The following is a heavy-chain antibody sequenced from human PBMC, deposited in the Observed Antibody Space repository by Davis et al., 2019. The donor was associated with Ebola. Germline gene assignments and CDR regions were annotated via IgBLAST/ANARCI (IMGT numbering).Heavy chain of an antibody. D-gene: IGHD6-19*01. J-gene: IGHJ4*02. V-gene: IGHV3-21*01. CDR3: ARDRDPAVAWGF. CDR1: GFTFSSYS. CDR2: ISSSSSYI. Sequence: GESLKISCAASGFTFSSYSMNWVRQAPGKGLEWVSSISSSSSYIYYADSVKGRFTISRDNSKNTLYLQMNSLRVEDTDVYYCARDRDPAVAWGFWGQGTLVTVSS.